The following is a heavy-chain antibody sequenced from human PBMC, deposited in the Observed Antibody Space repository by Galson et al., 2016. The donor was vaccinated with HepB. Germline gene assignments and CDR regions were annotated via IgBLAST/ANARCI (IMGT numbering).Heavy chain of an antibody. CDR2: ISSSSTYK. CDR1: GFTFSSYS. V-gene: IGHV3-21*01. CDR3: ARDDVHLAIDI. Sequence: SLRLSCAASGFTFSSYSMNWVRQAPGKGLEWVSCISSSSTYKHYADSVRGRFTISRDNAKNSLYLQMNSLRAEDTAVYYCARDDVHLAIDIWGQGTMVTVSS. D-gene: IGHD6-6*01. J-gene: IGHJ3*02.